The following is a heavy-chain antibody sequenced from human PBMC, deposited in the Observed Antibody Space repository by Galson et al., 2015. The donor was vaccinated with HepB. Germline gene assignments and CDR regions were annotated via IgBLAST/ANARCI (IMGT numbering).Heavy chain of an antibody. J-gene: IGHJ5*01. CDR3: AKGHGLFDS. CDR1: GFAFDSHA. CDR2: ITGKGDST. Sequence: SLRLSCAASGFAFDSHAMSWVRQAPGRGLEWISGITGKGDSTFYADYVKGRFTVSKDNSNNMLYLKINSLRAEDAGLYFCAKGHGLFDSWGQGILVTVSS. D-gene: IGHD5-24*01. V-gene: IGHV3-23*01.